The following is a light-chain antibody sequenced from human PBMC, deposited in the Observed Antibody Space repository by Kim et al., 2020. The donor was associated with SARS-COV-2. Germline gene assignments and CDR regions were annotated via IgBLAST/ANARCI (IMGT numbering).Light chain of an antibody. CDR3: LQDHNYPFT. Sequence: SASVGDRVPITCRASQGMRNDLGWYQQKPGKAPKLLIYAASNLQRGVPSRFSGSGSGTDFTLTINSLQPEDFATYYCLQDHNYPFTFGQGTKLEI. V-gene: IGKV1-6*01. CDR2: AAS. J-gene: IGKJ2*01. CDR1: QGMRND.